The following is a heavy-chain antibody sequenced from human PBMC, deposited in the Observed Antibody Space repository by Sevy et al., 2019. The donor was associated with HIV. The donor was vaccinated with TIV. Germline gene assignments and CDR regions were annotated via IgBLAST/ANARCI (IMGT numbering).Heavy chain of an antibody. CDR1: GFTFSSYS. V-gene: IGHV3-21*01. CDR3: ARDQLVVAAPCWFDP. D-gene: IGHD2-15*01. J-gene: IGHJ5*02. Sequence: DGCLRLSCAASGFTFSSYSMNWVRQAPGKGLEWVSSISSSSSYIYYADSVKGRFTISRDNAKNSLYLQMNSLRAEDTAVYYCARDQLVVAAPCWFDPWGQGTLVTVSS. CDR2: ISSSSSYI.